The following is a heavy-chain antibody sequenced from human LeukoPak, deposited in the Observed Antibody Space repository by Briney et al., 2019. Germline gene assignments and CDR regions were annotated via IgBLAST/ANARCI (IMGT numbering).Heavy chain of an antibody. D-gene: IGHD6-13*01. V-gene: IGHV3-33*06. CDR3: VKEGAADATFHFDY. Sequence: PGGSLRLSCAASRFNFNIIGMHWVRQVPGNGLEWVAVLWANGNTAHYADSVKGRFTISRDSSENTLYLQMNSLRSEDTAVYYCVKEGAADATFHFDYWGQGTLVTVSS. J-gene: IGHJ4*02. CDR2: LWANGNTA. CDR1: RFNFNIIG.